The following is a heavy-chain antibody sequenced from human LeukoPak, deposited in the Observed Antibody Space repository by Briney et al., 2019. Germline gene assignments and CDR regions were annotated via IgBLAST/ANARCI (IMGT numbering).Heavy chain of an antibody. V-gene: IGHV4-34*01. CDR3: ARGRSTMVRGAVFDY. CDR1: GGSVRGYY. D-gene: IGHD3-10*01. Sequence: PSETLSLSCAVYGGSVRGYYWSWIRQPRGKGLEWIGEINHSGSTNYNPSLKSRVTISVDTSKNQFSLKLSSVTAADTAVYYCARGRSTMVRGAVFDYWGQGTLVTVSS. CDR2: INHSGST. J-gene: IGHJ4*02.